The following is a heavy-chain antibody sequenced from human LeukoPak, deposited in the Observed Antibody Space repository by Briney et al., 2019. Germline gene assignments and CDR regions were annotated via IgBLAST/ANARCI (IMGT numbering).Heavy chain of an antibody. V-gene: IGHV4-59*01. Sequence: KPSETLSLTCTVSGGSISSYYWSWIRQPPGKGLEWIGYIYYSGSTNYNPSLKSRVTISVDTSKNQFSLKLGSVTAADTAVYYCARDSKGLFDYWGQGTLVTVSS. D-gene: IGHD3/OR15-3a*01. J-gene: IGHJ4*02. CDR3: ARDSKGLFDY. CDR2: IYYSGST. CDR1: GGSISSYY.